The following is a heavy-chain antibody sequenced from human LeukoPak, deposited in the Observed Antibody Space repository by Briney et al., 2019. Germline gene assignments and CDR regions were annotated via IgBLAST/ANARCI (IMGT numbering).Heavy chain of an antibody. J-gene: IGHJ4*02. Sequence: ASVKVSCKASGYTFTSYYMHWVRQAPGQGLEWMGVVNPSGGSTSYAQKFQGRVTMTRDTSTSTVYMELSSLRSEDTAVYYCARDSGSYFDYWGQGTLVTVSS. D-gene: IGHD1-26*01. CDR1: GYTFTSYY. CDR3: ARDSGSYFDY. CDR2: VNPSGGST. V-gene: IGHV1-46*01.